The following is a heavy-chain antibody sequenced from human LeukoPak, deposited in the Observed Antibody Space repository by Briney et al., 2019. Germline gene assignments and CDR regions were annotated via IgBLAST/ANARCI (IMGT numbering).Heavy chain of an antibody. CDR3: ARQRYPHYWYLDL. V-gene: IGHV3-30*04. Sequence: PGGSLRLSCAASGFTFSSYAMHWVRQAPGKGLEWVAVISHDGSNKYYADSVKGRFTISRDNSKNTLYLQMNSLRAEDTAVYYCARQRYPHYWYLDLWGRGTLVTVSS. CDR1: GFTFSSYA. J-gene: IGHJ2*01. CDR2: ISHDGSNK. D-gene: IGHD3-9*01.